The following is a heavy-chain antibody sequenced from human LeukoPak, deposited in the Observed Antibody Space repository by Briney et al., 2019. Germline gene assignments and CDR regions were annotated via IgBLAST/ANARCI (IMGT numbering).Heavy chain of an antibody. CDR1: GFTFSNAW. V-gene: IGHV3-15*07. Sequence: PGGSLRLSCAASGFTFSNAWMNWVRQAPGKGLEWVGRIKSKTDGGTTDYAAPVKGRFTISRDDSKNTLYLQMNSLKTEDTAVCYCTTDWSSQTPDYFDYWGQGTLVTVSS. CDR2: IKSKTDGGTT. CDR3: TTDWSSQTPDYFDY. J-gene: IGHJ4*02.